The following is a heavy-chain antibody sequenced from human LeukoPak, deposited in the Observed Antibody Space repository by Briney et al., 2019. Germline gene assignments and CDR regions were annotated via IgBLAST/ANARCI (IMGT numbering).Heavy chain of an antibody. Sequence: GGSLRLSCAASGFTFSDYYMSWIRQAPGKGLEWVSYISSSSSYTNYADSVKGRFTISGDNAKNSLYLQMNSLRAEDTAVYYCARAKEQWLVRPLDYWGQGTLVTVSS. J-gene: IGHJ4*02. V-gene: IGHV3-11*06. CDR1: GFTFSDYY. CDR3: ARAKEQWLVRPLDY. CDR2: ISSSSSYT. D-gene: IGHD6-19*01.